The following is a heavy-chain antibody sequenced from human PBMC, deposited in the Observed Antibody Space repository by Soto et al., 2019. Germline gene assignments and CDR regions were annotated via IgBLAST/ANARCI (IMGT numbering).Heavy chain of an antibody. Sequence: QVQLVQSGAEVKKPGSSVKVSCKASGGPFSSYAISWVRQAPGQGLEWMGGIIPIFGTANYAQKFQGRVTITADESTSTAYMELSSLRSEDTAVYYCARGQVGSGSYYYYGMDVWGQGTTVTVSS. CDR2: IIPIFGTA. D-gene: IGHD6-19*01. CDR3: ARGQVGSGSYYYYGMDV. CDR1: GGPFSSYA. V-gene: IGHV1-69*01. J-gene: IGHJ6*02.